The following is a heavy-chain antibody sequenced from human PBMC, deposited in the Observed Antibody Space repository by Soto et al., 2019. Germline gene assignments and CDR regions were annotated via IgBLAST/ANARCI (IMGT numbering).Heavy chain of an antibody. CDR2: IIPILGIA. CDR1: GGTFSSYT. V-gene: IGHV1-69*02. D-gene: IGHD2-2*01. Sequence: SVKVSCKASGGTFSSYTISWVRQAPGQGLEWMGRIIPILGIANYAQKFQGRVTITADKSTSTAYMELNSLRPEDTAVYYCARGEGSCTSTMCYEGNSWFDPWGQGTPVTVSS. CDR3: ARGEGSCTSTMCYEGNSWFDP. J-gene: IGHJ5*02.